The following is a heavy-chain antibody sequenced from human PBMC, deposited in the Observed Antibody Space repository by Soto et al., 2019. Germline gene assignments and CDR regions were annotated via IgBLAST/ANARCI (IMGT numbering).Heavy chain of an antibody. D-gene: IGHD3-22*01. Sequence: GGSLRLSCVGSGFTFSDYAMTWVRQAPGKGLEWVATIYSGGSIYYADSVQGRFTVSRDNSKNTLYLQMNSLRAEDTAVYYCAKWSSSGYGYFDYWGQGTLVTVSS. CDR2: IYSGGSI. CDR1: GFTFSDYA. V-gene: IGHV3-23*05. CDR3: AKWSSSGYGYFDY. J-gene: IGHJ4*02.